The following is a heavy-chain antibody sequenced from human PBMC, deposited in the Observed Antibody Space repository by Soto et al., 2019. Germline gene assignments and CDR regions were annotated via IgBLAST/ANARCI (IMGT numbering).Heavy chain of an antibody. CDR3: ARHGVGAYCGGDCYSGLMGY. CDR2: IDPSDSYT. V-gene: IGHV5-10-1*01. CDR1: GYSFTSYW. Sequence: GESLKISCKGSGYSFTSYWISWVRQMPGKGLEWMGRIDPSDSYTNYSPSFQGHVTISADKSISTAYLQWSSLKASDTAMYYCARHGVGAYCGGDCYSGLMGYWGQGTLVTVSS. J-gene: IGHJ4*02. D-gene: IGHD2-21*02.